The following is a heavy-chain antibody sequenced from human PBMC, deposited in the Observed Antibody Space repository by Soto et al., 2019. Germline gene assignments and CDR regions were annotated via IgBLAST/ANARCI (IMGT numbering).Heavy chain of an antibody. Sequence: XETLSLTCSVYGVSFSGYYWSWIRQPPGKGLEWIGEINHSGSTNYNPSLKSRVTISVDTSKNQFSLKLSSVTAADTAVYYCARGRRYSYGPLGRFDYWGQGTLVTVSS. CDR1: GVSFSGYY. J-gene: IGHJ4*02. CDR2: INHSGST. V-gene: IGHV4-34*01. D-gene: IGHD5-18*01. CDR3: ARGRRYSYGPLGRFDY.